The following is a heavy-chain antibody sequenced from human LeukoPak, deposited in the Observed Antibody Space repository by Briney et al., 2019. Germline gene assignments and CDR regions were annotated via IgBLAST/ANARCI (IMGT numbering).Heavy chain of an antibody. Sequence: GGSLRLSCAASGFTFSSYAMSWVRQAPGKGLEWVSAISGSGGSTYYADSVKGRFTISRDNAKNSLYLQMNSLRAEDTAVYYCARDPRNDAFDIWGQGTMVTVSS. V-gene: IGHV3-23*01. J-gene: IGHJ3*02. CDR3: ARDPRNDAFDI. CDR1: GFTFSSYA. CDR2: ISGSGGST.